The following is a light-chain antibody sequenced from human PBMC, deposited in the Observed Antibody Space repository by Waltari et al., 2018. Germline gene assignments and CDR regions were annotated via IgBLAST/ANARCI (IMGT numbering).Light chain of an antibody. CDR1: GSAAGASES. V-gene: IGLV2-14*03. CDR3: SSQTLDGLVL. J-gene: IGLJ2*01. CDR2: DVT. Sequence: QSALTQPASVSGSPGQSITISCSGLGSAAGASESVSWHQHHPDKAPQVSIYDVTHRPSGVSDRFSASKSANAASLTISRLQPEDEADYYCSSQTLDGLVLFGGGTRLTVL.